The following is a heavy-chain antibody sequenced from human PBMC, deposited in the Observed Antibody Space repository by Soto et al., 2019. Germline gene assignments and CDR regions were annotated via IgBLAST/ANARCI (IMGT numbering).Heavy chain of an antibody. CDR3: ARDYIVDELARTLDD. V-gene: IGHV3-33*01. CDR1: GFTFSSYG. Sequence: GVSLRLSCAASGFTFSSYGMHWVRQAPGKGLEWVAVIWYDGSNKYYADSVKGRFTISRDNSKNTLYLQMNSLRAEDTAVYYCARDYIVDELARTLDDCGQGTLVTVSA. CDR2: IWYDGSNK. J-gene: IGHJ4*02. D-gene: IGHD2-15*01.